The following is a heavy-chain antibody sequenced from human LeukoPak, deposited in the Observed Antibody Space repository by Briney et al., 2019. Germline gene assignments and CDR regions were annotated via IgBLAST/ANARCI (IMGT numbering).Heavy chain of an antibody. V-gene: IGHV3-74*01. D-gene: IGHD3-16*01. J-gene: IGHJ4*02. CDR3: ARGNYGPDY. CDR1: GFTLSNYW. CDR2: ILGDGVTT. Sequence: GGSLRLSCAASGFTLSNYWMNWVRQVPGKGLVWVSRILGDGVTTNYADSVKGRFTISRDNAKNTLYLQMNSLRAEDTAVYYCARGNYGPDYWGQGTLDTVSS.